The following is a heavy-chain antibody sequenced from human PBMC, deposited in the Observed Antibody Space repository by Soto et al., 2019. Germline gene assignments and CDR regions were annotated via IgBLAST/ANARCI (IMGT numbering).Heavy chain of an antibody. CDR3: AKGQWLAYFDY. Sequence: WGSLRLSCSASGFTFSSYAMHWVRQAPGKGLEYVSAISGSGGSTYYADSVKGRFTISRDNSKNTLYLQMNSLRAEDTAVYYCAKGQWLAYFDYWGQGTLVTVSS. D-gene: IGHD6-19*01. CDR2: ISGSGGST. V-gene: IGHV3-64*04. J-gene: IGHJ4*02. CDR1: GFTFSSYA.